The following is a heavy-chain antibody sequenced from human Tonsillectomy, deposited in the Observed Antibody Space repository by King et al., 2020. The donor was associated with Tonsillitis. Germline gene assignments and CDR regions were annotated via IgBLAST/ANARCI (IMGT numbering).Heavy chain of an antibody. CDR3: AKKCRHDYFDY. CDR1: GFTFSTYA. Sequence: VQLVECGGDVVPPGGSLRLSCAACGFTFSTYAMSWVRHARERGVEWGSGISSSGDSTYYSDSVRGRFTIYRDISKNTLYLQMNSVRPEDTAVYYCAKKCRHDYFDYWGQGTLVTVSS. J-gene: IGHJ4*02. D-gene: IGHD2-15*01. CDR2: ISSSGDST. V-gene: IGHV3-23*04.